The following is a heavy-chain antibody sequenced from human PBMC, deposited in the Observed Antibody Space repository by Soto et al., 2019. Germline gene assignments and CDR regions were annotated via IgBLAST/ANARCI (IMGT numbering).Heavy chain of an antibody. J-gene: IGHJ6*02. CDR1: GGTFSSYA. V-gene: IGHV1-69*13. CDR2: IIPIFGTA. CDR3: ARDWYSSGLKTNYYYGMDV. D-gene: IGHD6-19*01. Sequence: ASVKVSCKASGGTFSSYAISWVRQAPGQGLEWMGGIIPIFGTANYAQKFQGRVTITADESTSTAYMELSSLRSEDTAVYYCARDWYSSGLKTNYYYGMDVWGQGTTVTVSS.